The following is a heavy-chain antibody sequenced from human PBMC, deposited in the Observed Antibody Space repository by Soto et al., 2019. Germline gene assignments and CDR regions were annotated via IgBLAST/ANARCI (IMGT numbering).Heavy chain of an antibody. CDR2: IWYDGSNK. J-gene: IGHJ6*02. CDR1: GFTFSSDG. CDR3: AREGHYGDYYYGMDV. V-gene: IGHV3-33*01. D-gene: IGHD4-17*01. Sequence: QVQLVESGGGVVQPGRSLRLSCAASGFTFSSDGMHWVRQAPGKGLVWVAVIWYDGSNKYYADSVKGRFTISRDNSKNTLYLQMNSLRAEDTAVYYCAREGHYGDYYYGMDVWGQGTTVTVSS.